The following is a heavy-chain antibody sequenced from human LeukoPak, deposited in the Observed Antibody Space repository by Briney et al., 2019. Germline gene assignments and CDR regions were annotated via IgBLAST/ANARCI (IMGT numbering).Heavy chain of an antibody. CDR1: GGSISSYY. V-gene: IGHV4-4*07. CDR3: ARGGVWFGEFRIDY. D-gene: IGHD3-10*01. CDR2: IYTSGST. J-gene: IGHJ4*02. Sequence: SETLSLTCTVSGGSISSYYWSWIRQPAGKGLEWIGRIYTSGSTNYNPSLKSRVTISVDTSKDQFSLKLSSVTAADTAVYYCARGGVWFGEFRIDYWGQGTLVTVSS.